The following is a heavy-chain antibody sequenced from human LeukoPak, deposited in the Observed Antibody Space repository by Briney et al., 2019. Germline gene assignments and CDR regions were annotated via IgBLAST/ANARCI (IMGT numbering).Heavy chain of an antibody. V-gene: IGHV1-2*02. CDR2: INPNSGGT. CDR3: ARGGYRLSYYYYGMDV. J-gene: IGHJ6*02. Sequence: ASVTVSCKASGYTFTGYYMHWVRQAPGQGLEWMGWINPNSGGTNYAQKFQGRVTMTRDTSISTAYMELSRLRSDDTAVYYCARGGYRLSYYYYGMDVWGQGTTVTVSS. CDR1: GYTFTGYY. D-gene: IGHD5-12*01.